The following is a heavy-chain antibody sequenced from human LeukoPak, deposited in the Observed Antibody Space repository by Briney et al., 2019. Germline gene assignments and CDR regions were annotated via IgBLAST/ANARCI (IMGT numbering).Heavy chain of an antibody. J-gene: IGHJ4*02. D-gene: IGHD6-19*01. CDR3: AKDLYSSGRTYDY. V-gene: IGHV3-23*01. Sequence: GGSLGLSCAASGFTFSSYAMSWVRQAPGKGLEWVSAISGSGGSTYYADSVKGRFTISRDNSKNTLYLQMNSLRAEDTAVYYCAKDLYSSGRTYDYWGQGTLVTVSS. CDR2: ISGSGGST. CDR1: GFTFSSYA.